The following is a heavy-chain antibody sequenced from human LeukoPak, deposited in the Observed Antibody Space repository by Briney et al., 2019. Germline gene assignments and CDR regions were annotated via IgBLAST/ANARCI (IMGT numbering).Heavy chain of an antibody. Sequence: SGGSLRLSCAASGFTFSSYGMHWVRQAPGKGLEWVAVISYDGSNKYYADSVKGRFTISRDNAKNTLYLQMNSLRAEDTAVYYCAKGPPSITIPSGFDPWGQGTLVTVSS. J-gene: IGHJ5*02. V-gene: IGHV3-30*18. CDR1: GFTFSSYG. CDR2: ISYDGSNK. CDR3: AKGPPSITIPSGFDP. D-gene: IGHD3-3*01.